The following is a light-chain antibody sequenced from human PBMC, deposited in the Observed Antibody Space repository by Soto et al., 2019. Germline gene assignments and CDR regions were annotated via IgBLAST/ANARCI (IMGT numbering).Light chain of an antibody. CDR1: QTISSW. J-gene: IGKJ1*01. Sequence: HLTQSRSTRSASVGGRVIFTCRASQTISSWLAWYQQKLGKAPKLLIYKASSLESGVPSRFSGSGSGTEFTLTISSLQPDDFATYYCQQYSTYPWTFGQGTKVDI. V-gene: IGKV1-5*03. CDR3: QQYSTYPWT. CDR2: KAS.